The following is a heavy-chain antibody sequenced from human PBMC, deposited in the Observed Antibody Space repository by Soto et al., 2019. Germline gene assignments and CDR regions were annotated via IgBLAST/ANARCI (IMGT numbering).Heavy chain of an antibody. CDR1: GGTFSSYA. Sequence: QVQLVQSGAEVKKPGSSVKVSCKASGGTFSSYAISWVRQAPGQGLEWMGGIIPIFGTANYAQKFQGRVTITADKSTSTAYMELSSLRSEDTAVYYCARGSPYSSSWYPYYYGMDVWGQGTTVTVSS. D-gene: IGHD6-13*01. CDR3: ARGSPYSSSWYPYYYGMDV. V-gene: IGHV1-69*06. CDR2: IIPIFGTA. J-gene: IGHJ6*02.